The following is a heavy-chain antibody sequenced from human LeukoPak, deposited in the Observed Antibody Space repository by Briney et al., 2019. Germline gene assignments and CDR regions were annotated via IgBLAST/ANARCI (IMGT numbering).Heavy chain of an antibody. V-gene: IGHV4-34*01. Sequence: SETLSLTCAVYGGSFSGYYWSWIRQPPGKGLGWIGEINHSGSTNYNPSLKSRVTISVDTSKNQFSLKLSSVTAADTAVYYCARARLGYYDSSGKYNWFDPWGQGTLVTVSS. D-gene: IGHD3-22*01. CDR3: ARARLGYYDSSGKYNWFDP. J-gene: IGHJ5*02. CDR2: INHSGST. CDR1: GGSFSGYY.